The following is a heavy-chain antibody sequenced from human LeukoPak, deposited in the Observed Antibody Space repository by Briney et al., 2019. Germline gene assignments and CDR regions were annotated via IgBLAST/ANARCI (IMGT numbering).Heavy chain of an antibody. CDR3: ARDYNLEGIAARPNQFYYYYYGMDV. CDR1: GFTFSSYG. CDR2: VWYDGSNK. V-gene: IGHV3-33*01. D-gene: IGHD6-6*01. J-gene: IGHJ6*02. Sequence: PGRSLRLSCAASGFTFSSYGMHWVRQAPGKGLEWVAVVWYDGSNKYYADSVKGRFTISRDNSKNTLYLQMNSLRAEDTAVYYCARDYNLEGIAARPNQFYYYYYGMDVWGQGTTVTVSS.